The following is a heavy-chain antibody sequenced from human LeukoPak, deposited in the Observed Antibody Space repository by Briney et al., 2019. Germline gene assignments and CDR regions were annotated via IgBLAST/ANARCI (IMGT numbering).Heavy chain of an antibody. CDR3: ARDRPYCSGGTCYSDAFDI. D-gene: IGHD2-15*01. J-gene: IGHJ3*02. CDR2: ISGGGTTI. V-gene: IGHV3-48*03. CDR1: GFTFSSYE. Sequence: GGSLRLSCAASGFTFSSYEMNWVRQAPGQGLEWVSYISGGGTTIYYADSVKGRFTISRDNAKNSLFLQMNSLRADDTAVYYCARDRPYCSGGTCYSDAFDIWGQGTVVTVSS.